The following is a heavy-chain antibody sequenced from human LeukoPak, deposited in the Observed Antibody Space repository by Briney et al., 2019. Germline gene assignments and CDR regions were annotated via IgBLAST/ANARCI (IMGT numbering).Heavy chain of an antibody. D-gene: IGHD4-17*01. Sequence: GGSLRLSCAASGFTFSTYAMSWVRQAPGKGLDWVSTISDGGTDTHYADSVKGRFTISRDNSNNTLYLQMNSLRAEDTAVYYCVKALYGGYGRFDYWGQGTLVTVSS. CDR1: GFTFSTYA. J-gene: IGHJ4*02. CDR3: VKALYGGYGRFDY. CDR2: ISDGGTDT. V-gene: IGHV3-23*01.